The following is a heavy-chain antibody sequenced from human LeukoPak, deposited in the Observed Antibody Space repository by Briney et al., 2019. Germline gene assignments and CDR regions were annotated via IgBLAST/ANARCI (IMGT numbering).Heavy chain of an antibody. J-gene: IGHJ4*02. V-gene: IGHV3-7*01. CDR3: ARVAKYYYGSETYYFFEH. CDR2: IKQDGSEK. CDR1: GFTFSSYW. Sequence: GGSLRLSCAAPGFTFSSYWMSWVRQAPGKGLEWVANIKQDGSEKYFVDSVKGRFTISRDNAKNSLYLQMNSLRVEDTAVYCCARVAKYYYGSETYYFFEHWGQGTPVTASS. D-gene: IGHD3-10*01.